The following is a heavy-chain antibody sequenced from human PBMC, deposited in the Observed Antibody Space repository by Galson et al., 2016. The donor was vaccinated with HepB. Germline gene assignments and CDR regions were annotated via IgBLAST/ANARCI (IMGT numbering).Heavy chain of an antibody. Sequence: TLSLTCTVSGGSISSGGYYWSWIRQHPGKGLEWIGYIYYSGSTYYNPSLKSRVTISVDTSKNQFSLKLSSVTAADTAVYYCARVEEVATISRWFDPWGQGTMVTVSS. V-gene: IGHV4-31*03. CDR1: GGSISSGGYY. CDR2: IYYSGST. CDR3: ARVEEVATISRWFDP. J-gene: IGHJ3*01. D-gene: IGHD5-12*01.